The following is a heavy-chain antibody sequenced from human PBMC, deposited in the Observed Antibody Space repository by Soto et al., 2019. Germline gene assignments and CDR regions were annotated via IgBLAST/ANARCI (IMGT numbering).Heavy chain of an antibody. CDR3: ARAPRYCNSTSCLSRGMDV. J-gene: IGHJ6*02. Sequence: PSETLSLTCAVYGGSFSGYYWSWIRQPPGKGLEWIGEINHSGSTNYNPSLKSRVTISVDTSKNQFSLKLSSVTAADTAVYYCARAPRYCNSTSCLSRGMDVWSQGTTVTVSS. D-gene: IGHD2-2*01. CDR2: INHSGST. V-gene: IGHV4-34*01. CDR1: GGSFSGYY.